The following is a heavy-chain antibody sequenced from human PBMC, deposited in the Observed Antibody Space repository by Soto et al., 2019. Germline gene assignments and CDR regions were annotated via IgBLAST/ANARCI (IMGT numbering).Heavy chain of an antibody. CDR2: ISTNGGST. CDR1: GFTFSSYA. D-gene: IGHD3-22*01. Sequence: GGSLRLSCSASGFTFSSYAMHWGLQAPGKGLEYVSSISTNGGSTHYADSVKGRFTISRDNSKNTQYLQMSSLRADDTAVYYCVKGEYYYDSSGYYPFDYWGQGTLVTGSS. V-gene: IGHV3-64D*06. J-gene: IGHJ4*02. CDR3: VKGEYYYDSSGYYPFDY.